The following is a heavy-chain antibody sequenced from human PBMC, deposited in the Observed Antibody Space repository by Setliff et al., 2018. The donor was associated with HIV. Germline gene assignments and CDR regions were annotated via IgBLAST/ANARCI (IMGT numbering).Heavy chain of an antibody. V-gene: IGHV3-74*01. CDR1: GFTFNSYW. CDR3: AKDGDYRSGDYDAFDI. CDR2: VNNDGTDT. Sequence: GGSLRLSCVASGFTFNSYWMYWVRQAPGKGLVCVSRVNNDGTDTIYADSVKGRVTISRDNFRNTVDLQMNNLRPEDTAVYYCAKDGDYRSGDYDAFDIWGQGTMVTVSS. J-gene: IGHJ3*02. D-gene: IGHD6-25*01.